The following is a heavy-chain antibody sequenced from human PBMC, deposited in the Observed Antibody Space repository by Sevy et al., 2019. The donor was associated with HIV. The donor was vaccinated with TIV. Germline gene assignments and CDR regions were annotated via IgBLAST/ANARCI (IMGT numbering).Heavy chain of an antibody. V-gene: IGHV3-23*01. J-gene: IGHJ6*03. Sequence: GGSLRLSCAVSGFSFDSYGMTWVRQAPGKGLEWVSGISGGGTRTYYADSVKGRFSISRDNSKNRLYLQMNSLRSEDKAIYYCAEGGGGHYDPDEIGYYFYYYNMDVWGKGTTVTVSS. D-gene: IGHD3-22*01. CDR1: GFSFDSYG. CDR2: ISGGGTRT. CDR3: AEGGGGHYDPDEIGYYFYYYNMDV.